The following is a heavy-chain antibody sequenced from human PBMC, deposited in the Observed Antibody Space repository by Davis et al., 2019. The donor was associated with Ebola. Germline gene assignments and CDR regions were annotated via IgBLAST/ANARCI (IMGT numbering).Heavy chain of an antibody. CDR1: GFTFSSHG. Sequence: GESLKISCAASGFTFSSHGIHWVRQPPGKGLEWVSYIGASDEGISYADSVKGRFTISRDNAKDSLYLHMNSLRDDDMAVYYCARRILGDSRGAVDVWGQGTTVTVSS. D-gene: IGHD2-15*01. CDR3: ARRILGDSRGAVDV. J-gene: IGHJ6*02. V-gene: IGHV3-48*02. CDR2: IGASDEGI.